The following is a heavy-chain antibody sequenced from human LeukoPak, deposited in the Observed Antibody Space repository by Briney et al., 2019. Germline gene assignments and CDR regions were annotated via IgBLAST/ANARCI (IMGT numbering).Heavy chain of an antibody. V-gene: IGHV3-21*01. Sequence: KPGGSLRLSCAASGFTFSSYSMNWVRQAPGKGLEWVSSISSSSSYIYYADSVKGRFTISRDNAKNSLYLQMNSLRAEDTAVYYCARGYYYDSSGYWAAFDIWGQGTMVTVSS. CDR2: ISSSSSYI. D-gene: IGHD3-22*01. CDR1: GFTFSSYS. J-gene: IGHJ3*02. CDR3: ARGYYYDSSGYWAAFDI.